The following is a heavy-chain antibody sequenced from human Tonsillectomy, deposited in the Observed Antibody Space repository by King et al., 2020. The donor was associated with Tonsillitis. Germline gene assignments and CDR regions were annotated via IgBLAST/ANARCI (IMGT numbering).Heavy chain of an antibody. J-gene: IGHJ4*02. CDR3: AGGLLEWSFSFDY. CDR1: GFTFSAYA. Sequence: VQLVESGGGLVQPGGSLRVSCAASGFTFSAYAVSWVRQAPGRGLEWVSTIGASGGSIYYADSVRGRFTIFRDNSMNTLSLQMNSLRAEDTAVYYCAGGLLEWSFSFDYLGQGTLVTVSS. V-gene: IGHV3-23*04. D-gene: IGHD3-3*01. CDR2: IGASGGSI.